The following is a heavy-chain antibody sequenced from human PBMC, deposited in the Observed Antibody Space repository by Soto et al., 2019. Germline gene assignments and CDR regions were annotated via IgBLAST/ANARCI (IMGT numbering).Heavy chain of an antibody. CDR3: VEGWNDF. V-gene: IGHV3-15*07. J-gene: IGHJ4*02. CDR1: GFMFSSAW. CDR2: IKSKRDGGAR. Sequence: EVQVVESGGDLEKLGGPLRLSCVTPGFMFSSAWMNWVRQAPGKGLEWVGRIKSKRDGGARDYAEPVKGRFSISRDDSKNTVFLQMNSLRAEDTAVYYCVEGWNDFWGQGTLVTVSS. D-gene: IGHD1-1*01.